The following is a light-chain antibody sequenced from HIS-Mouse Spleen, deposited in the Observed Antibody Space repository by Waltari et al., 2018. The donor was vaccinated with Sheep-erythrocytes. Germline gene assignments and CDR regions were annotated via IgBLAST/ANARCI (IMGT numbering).Light chain of an antibody. CDR3: MQGTHWPPYT. CDR2: DAS. J-gene: IGKJ2*01. Sequence: AIQLTQSPSSLSASVGDRVTITCRARQGISSALAWYQQKPGKAPKLLIYDASSLESGVPSRFSGSGSGTDFTLKISRVEAEDVGVYYCMQGTHWPPYTFGQGTKLEIK. V-gene: IGKV1-13*02. CDR1: QGISSA.